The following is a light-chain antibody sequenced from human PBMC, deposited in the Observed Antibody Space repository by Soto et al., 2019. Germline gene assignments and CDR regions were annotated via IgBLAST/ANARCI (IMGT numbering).Light chain of an antibody. CDR2: DAS. CDR1: QSVSGW. V-gene: IGKV1-5*01. Sequence: DIQMTQSPSTLSASVGDTVTVTCRASQSVSGWLAWYQQKPGGAPKLLIYDASALTRGVTSGFSGSGSGTKFSLTIGSLQPDDFAAYYCQQYETFSGTFGPGTKVDIK. J-gene: IGKJ1*01. CDR3: QQYETFSGT.